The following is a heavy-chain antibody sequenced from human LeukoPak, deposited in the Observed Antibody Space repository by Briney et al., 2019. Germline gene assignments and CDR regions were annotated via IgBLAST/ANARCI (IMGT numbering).Heavy chain of an antibody. J-gene: IGHJ4*02. V-gene: IGHV1-18*01. CDR3: ARGADIVVVPAAIPFDY. Sequence: GASVKVSCKASGYTFTSYGISWVRQAPGQGLEWMGWISAYNGNTNYAQKLQGRVTMTTDTSTSTAYMELRSLRSDDTAVYYCARGADIVVVPAAIPFDYWGQGTLVTVSS. CDR1: GYTFTSYG. CDR2: ISAYNGNT. D-gene: IGHD2-2*02.